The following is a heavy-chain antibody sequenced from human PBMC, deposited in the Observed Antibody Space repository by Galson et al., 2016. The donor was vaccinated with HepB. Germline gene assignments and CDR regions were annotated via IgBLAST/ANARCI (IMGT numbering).Heavy chain of an antibody. J-gene: IGHJ5*02. CDR1: SESFTHDY. D-gene: IGHD1-1*01. CDR3: ATHPGTESRTGTGDWFDP. V-gene: IGHV4-34*01. Sequence: ETLSLTCAVYSESFTHDYWSWIRQPPGTGLEWIGEINHSGSTNYNPSLKSRLTIPIDTSKNHVSLNLTSVTAADTAVYYCATHPGTESRTGTGDWFDPWGQGTLVTVSS. CDR2: INHSGST.